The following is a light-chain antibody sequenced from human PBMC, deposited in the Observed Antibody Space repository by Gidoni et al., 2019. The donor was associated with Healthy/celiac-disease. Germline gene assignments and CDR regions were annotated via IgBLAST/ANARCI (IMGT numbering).Light chain of an antibody. CDR2: LAS. J-gene: IGKJ2*01. V-gene: IGKV4-1*01. CDR3: QQDYSTPYT. CDR1: QSVLYSSNNKNY. Sequence: DIVMTQSPDSLAVSLGERATINCKSSQSVLYSSNNKNYLAWYQQKPGQPPKLLIYLASTRESGVPDRVSGSGSGTDFTLTISSLQAEDVAVYYCQQDYSTPYTFGQGTKLEIK.